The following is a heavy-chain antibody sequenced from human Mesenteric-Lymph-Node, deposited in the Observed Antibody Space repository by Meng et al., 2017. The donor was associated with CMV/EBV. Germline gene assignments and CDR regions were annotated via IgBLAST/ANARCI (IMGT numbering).Heavy chain of an antibody. CDR1: GYTFTGYY. D-gene: IGHD3-22*01. J-gene: IGHJ5*02. Sequence: ASVKVSCKASGYTFTGYYIHWFRQAPGQGLEWMGWINPNTDGTNYAQMFQDRLTMTRDTSISTAYMELSRLRSDDTAVYYCARDGVEAPYDSSGYWGWFDPWGQGTLVTVSS. V-gene: IGHV1-2*02. CDR3: ARDGVEAPYDSSGYWGWFDP. CDR2: INPNTDGT.